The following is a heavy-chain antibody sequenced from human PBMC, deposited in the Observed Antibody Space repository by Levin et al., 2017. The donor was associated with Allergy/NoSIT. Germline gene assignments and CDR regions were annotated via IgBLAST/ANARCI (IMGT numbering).Heavy chain of an antibody. J-gene: IGHJ4*02. CDR2: INPNSGGT. D-gene: IGHD2-15*01. CDR3: ARSSTYCSGGTWYLGY. Sequence: PRASVKVSCKASGYSFTGYYMHWVRQAPGQGLEWMGWINPNSGGTNYAQKFQGRVTMTRDTSISTAYMELRRLRSDDTAVYYCARSSTYCSGGTWYLGYWGQGTLVTVSS. V-gene: IGHV1-2*02. CDR1: GYSFTGYY.